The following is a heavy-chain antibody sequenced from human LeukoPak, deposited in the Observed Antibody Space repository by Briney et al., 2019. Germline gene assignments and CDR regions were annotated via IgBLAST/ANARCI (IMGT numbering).Heavy chain of an antibody. D-gene: IGHD1-7*01. CDR1: GGSISSYY. CDR3: ARVQTGTGDIDY. J-gene: IGHJ4*02. CDR2: IYYSGST. V-gene: IGHV4-59*01. Sequence: PSETLSLTCTVSGGSISSYYWSWIRQPPGKGLEWIGYIYYSGSTNYNPSLKSQVTISVDTSKNQFSLKLSSVTAADTAVYYCARVQTGTGDIDYWGQGTLVTVSS.